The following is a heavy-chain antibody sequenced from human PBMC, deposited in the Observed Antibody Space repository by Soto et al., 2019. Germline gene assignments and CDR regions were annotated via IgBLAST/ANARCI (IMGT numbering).Heavy chain of an antibody. D-gene: IGHD3-10*01. CDR3: ARQLENSGRMLAGVDWFDP. CDR2: IYYSGST. J-gene: IGHJ5*02. Sequence: SETLSLTCTVSGGSISSYYWSWIRQPPGKGLEWIGYIYYSGSTNYNPSLKSRVTISVDTSKNQFSLKLSSVTAADTAVYYCARQLENSGRMLAGVDWFDPWGQGTLVTVSS. CDR1: GGSISSYY. V-gene: IGHV4-59*08.